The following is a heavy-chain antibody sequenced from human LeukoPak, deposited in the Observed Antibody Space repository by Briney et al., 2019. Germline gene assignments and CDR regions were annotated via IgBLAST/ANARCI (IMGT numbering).Heavy chain of an antibody. CDR1: GFTFSSYA. V-gene: IGHV3-23*01. J-gene: IGHJ4*02. D-gene: IGHD3-22*01. CDR3: AKDPRRNYYDSSGYLVY. CDR2: ISSSGGST. Sequence: GGSLRLSCAASGFTFSSYATTWVRQAPGKGLEWVSAISSSGGSTYYADSVKGRFTISRDNSKSTLYLQMNSLRAEDTAVYYCAKDPRRNYYDSSGYLVYSGQGTLVTVSS.